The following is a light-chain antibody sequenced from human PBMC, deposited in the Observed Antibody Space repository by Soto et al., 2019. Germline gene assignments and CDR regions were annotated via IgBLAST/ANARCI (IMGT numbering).Light chain of an antibody. CDR1: QSVTSNY. CDR3: QQYTSSPQT. CDR2: GAS. V-gene: IGKV3-20*01. J-gene: IGKJ1*01. Sequence: EIVLTQSPGTLSLFPGERATLSCRARQSVTSNYLAWYQQKPGQAPRLLIYGASSRATGIPDRFSGSGSGTDFTLTISRLEPEDFAVYYCQQYTSSPQTFGQGTKVDIK.